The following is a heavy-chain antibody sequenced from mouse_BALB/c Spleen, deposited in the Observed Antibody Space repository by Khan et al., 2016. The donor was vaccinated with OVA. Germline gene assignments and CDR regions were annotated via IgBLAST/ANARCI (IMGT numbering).Heavy chain of an antibody. D-gene: IGHD1-1*01. J-gene: IGHJ2*01. CDR1: GYTFSDYV. V-gene: IGHV1-77*01. Sequence: VELVESGPELVKPGASVKMSCKASGYTFSDYVINWVRQRTGEGLEWIGQIYPGSGSTYYNDKLKGKATLTADKSSNTAYMQLSSLTSEDSAVYFCARSGYGSLVYWGQGTTLTVSS. CDR2: IYPGSGST. CDR3: ARSGYGSLVY.